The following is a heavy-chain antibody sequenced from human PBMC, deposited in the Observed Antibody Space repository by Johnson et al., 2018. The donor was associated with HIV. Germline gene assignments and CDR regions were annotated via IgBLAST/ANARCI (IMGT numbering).Heavy chain of an antibody. CDR3: AKDSNRWELLQDAFDI. CDR2: IYSGDST. CDR1: GFTVSSNY. D-gene: IGHD1-26*01. V-gene: IGHV3-66*01. J-gene: IGHJ3*02. Sequence: EKLVESGGGVVQPGRSLRVSCGASGFTVSSNYMSWVRQAPGQGLEWVSVIYSGDSTYYADSVKGRFTISRDNSKNTLYLQMNSLRAEDTAVYYCAKDSNRWELLQDAFDIWGQGTMVTVSS.